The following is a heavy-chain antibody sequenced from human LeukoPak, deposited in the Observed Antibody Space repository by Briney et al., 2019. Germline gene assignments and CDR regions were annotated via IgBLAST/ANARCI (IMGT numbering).Heavy chain of an antibody. J-gene: IGHJ6*03. Sequence: PGGSLRLSCAASGFTVSRNYMSWVRQAPGKGLEWVSVLYSDGSTYHADSVKGRFTISRDNSKNSLYLQMNSLRAEDTAVYYCARAELDYYDSRYYYYYMDVWGKGTTVTISS. CDR1: GFTVSRNY. CDR3: ARAELDYYDSRYYYYYMDV. V-gene: IGHV3-53*01. CDR2: LYSDGST. D-gene: IGHD3-22*01.